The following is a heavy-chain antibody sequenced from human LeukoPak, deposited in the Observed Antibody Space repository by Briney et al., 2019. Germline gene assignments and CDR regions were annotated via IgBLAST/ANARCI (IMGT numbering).Heavy chain of an antibody. D-gene: IGHD2-15*01. CDR3: ANRYCSGGSCHRDY. CDR1: GFTFSNYG. Sequence: PGGSLRLSCAASGFTFSNYGMHWVRQAPGKGLEWVAFIRYDGSNKYYADSVKGRFTISRDNSKNTLYLQMNSLRAEDTALYYCANRYCSGGSCHRDYWGQGTLVTVSS. J-gene: IGHJ4*02. V-gene: IGHV3-30*02. CDR2: IRYDGSNK.